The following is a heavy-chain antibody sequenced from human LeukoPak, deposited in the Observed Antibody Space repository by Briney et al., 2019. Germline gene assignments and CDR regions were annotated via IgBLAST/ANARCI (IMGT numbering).Heavy chain of an antibody. CDR2: ISSSTTYI. D-gene: IGHD1-26*01. J-gene: IGHJ4*02. CDR3: ATHSGTYHWNY. V-gene: IGHV3-21*01. CDR1: GFTFSTYT. Sequence: GGSLRLSCAASGFTFSTYTMTWVRQAPGKGLEWISSISSSTTYIYYADSVKGRFTIYRDNAENSLYLQMNSLRAEDTAVYYCATHSGTYHWNYWGQGTLVTVSS.